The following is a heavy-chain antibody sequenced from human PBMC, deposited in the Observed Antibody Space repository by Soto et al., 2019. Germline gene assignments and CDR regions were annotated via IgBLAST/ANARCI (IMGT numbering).Heavy chain of an antibody. J-gene: IGHJ4*02. V-gene: IGHV4-34*01. CDR3: ARHGTQASGYSGYDSPYFDY. D-gene: IGHD5-12*01. CDR2: INHSGST. Sequence: PSETLSLTCAVYGGSFSGYYWSWIRQPPGKGLEWIGEINHSGSTNYNPSLKSRVTISVDTSKNQFSLKLSSVTAADTAVYYCARHGTQASGYSGYDSPYFDYWGQGTLVTVSS. CDR1: GGSFSGYY.